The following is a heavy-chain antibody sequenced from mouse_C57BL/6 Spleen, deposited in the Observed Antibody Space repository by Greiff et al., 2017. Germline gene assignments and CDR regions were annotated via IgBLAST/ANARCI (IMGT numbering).Heavy chain of an antibody. CDR2: IHPNSGST. D-gene: IGHD2-4*01. J-gene: IGHJ2*01. V-gene: IGHV1-64*01. CDR1: GYTFTSYW. Sequence: QVQLQQPGAELVKPGASVKLSCKASGYTFTSYWMHWVKQRPGQGLEWIGMIHPNSGSTNYNEKFKSKATLTVDKSSSTAYMQLSSLTSEDSAVYYCEVHYDYDGNYFDYWGQGTTLTVSS. CDR3: EVHYDYDGNYFDY.